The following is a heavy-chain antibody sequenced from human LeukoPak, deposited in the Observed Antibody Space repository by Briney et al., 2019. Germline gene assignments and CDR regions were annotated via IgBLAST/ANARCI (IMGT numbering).Heavy chain of an antibody. CDR3: ARLFYDFWSGPPGGVDY. CDR1: GYSISSGYY. D-gene: IGHD3-3*01. V-gene: IGHV4-38-2*01. J-gene: IGHJ4*02. Sequence: SETLSLTCAVSGYSISSGYYWGWIRQPPGKGLEWIGSIYHSGGTYYNPSLKSRVTISVDTSKNQFSLKLSSVTAADTAVYYCARLFYDFWSGPPGGVDYWGQGTLVTVSS. CDR2: IYHSGGT.